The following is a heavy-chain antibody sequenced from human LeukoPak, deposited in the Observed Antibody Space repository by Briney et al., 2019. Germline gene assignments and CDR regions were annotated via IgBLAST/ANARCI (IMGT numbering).Heavy chain of an antibody. D-gene: IGHD1-1*01. CDR3: ARTIGSKNAFDI. J-gene: IGHJ3*02. CDR1: GFTFSSYA. Sequence: GGSLRLSCAASGFTFSSYAMSWVRQAPGKGLDWVSAISGSGGSTYYADSAKGRFTISRDNSKNTLYLQMNSLRAEDTAVYYCARTIGSKNAFDIWGQGTMVTVSS. V-gene: IGHV3-23*01. CDR2: ISGSGGST.